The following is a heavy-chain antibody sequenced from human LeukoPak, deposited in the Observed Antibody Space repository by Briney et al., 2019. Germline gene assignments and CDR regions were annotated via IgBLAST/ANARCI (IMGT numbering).Heavy chain of an antibody. Sequence: PGGSLRLSCAASGFTFSSYSMNWVRQAPGKGLEWVSYISSSSSTIYYADSVKGRFTISRDNSKNTLYLQMNSLRAEDTAVYYCARTRGYSYGTYYFDYWGQGTLVTVSS. CDR2: ISSSSSTI. CDR1: GFTFSSYS. J-gene: IGHJ4*02. D-gene: IGHD5-18*01. V-gene: IGHV3-48*01. CDR3: ARTRGYSYGTYYFDY.